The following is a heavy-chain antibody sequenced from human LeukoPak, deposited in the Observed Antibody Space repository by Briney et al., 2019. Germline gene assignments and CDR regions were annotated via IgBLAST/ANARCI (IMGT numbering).Heavy chain of an antibody. CDR3: AGDLGYCSGGSCYVGYFDY. V-gene: IGHV3-66*01. D-gene: IGHD2-15*01. CDR1: GFTVSSNY. Sequence: GGSLRLSCAASGFTVSSNYMSWVRQAPGKGLEWVSLIYSDGSTYYADSVRGRFTISRDNSKNTLYLQMNSLRAEDTAVYFCAGDLGYCSGGSCYVGYFDYWGQGTLVTVSS. J-gene: IGHJ4*02. CDR2: IYSDGST.